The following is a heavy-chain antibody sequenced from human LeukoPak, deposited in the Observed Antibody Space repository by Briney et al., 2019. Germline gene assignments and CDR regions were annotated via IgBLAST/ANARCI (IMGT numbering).Heavy chain of an antibody. Sequence: PSETLSLTCAVYGGSSSGYYWSWIRQPPGKGLEWIGGINHSGSTNYNPSLKSRVTISVDTSKNQFSLKLSSVTAADTAVYYCARHYGSGTFPLDYWGQGTPVTISS. CDR1: GGSSSGYY. V-gene: IGHV4-34*01. J-gene: IGHJ4*02. CDR2: INHSGST. CDR3: ARHYGSGTFPLDY. D-gene: IGHD3-10*01.